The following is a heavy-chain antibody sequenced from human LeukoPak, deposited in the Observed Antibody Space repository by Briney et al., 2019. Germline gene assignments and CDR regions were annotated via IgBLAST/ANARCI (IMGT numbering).Heavy chain of an antibody. V-gene: IGHV1-2*02. CDR1: GYTFTAYY. CDR2: IYPNSGGT. CDR3: ARDGIYSRNFDAFDI. D-gene: IGHD6-13*01. J-gene: IGHJ3*02. Sequence: ASVTVSCKASGYTFTAYYMHWVRQAPGQGPEWMGLIYPNSGGTDYAQKFQGRVTMTRDTSISTAYMELSSLTSDDTAVYYCARDGIYSRNFDAFDIWGQGTMVTVSS.